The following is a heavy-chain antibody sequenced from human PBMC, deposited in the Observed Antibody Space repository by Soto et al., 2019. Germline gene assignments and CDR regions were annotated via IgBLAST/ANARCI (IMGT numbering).Heavy chain of an antibody. V-gene: IGHV3-48*03. Sequence: GGSLRLSCAASGFIFSNYEMSWVRQAPGKGLEWVSYIDHSGTTIYYADSVKGRFTISRDNAKNSLFLQMNSLRAEDTAVYYCARGHIVATILDYWGQGTLVTVSS. CDR3: ARGHIVATILDY. CDR2: IDHSGTTI. J-gene: IGHJ4*02. D-gene: IGHD5-12*01. CDR1: GFIFSNYE.